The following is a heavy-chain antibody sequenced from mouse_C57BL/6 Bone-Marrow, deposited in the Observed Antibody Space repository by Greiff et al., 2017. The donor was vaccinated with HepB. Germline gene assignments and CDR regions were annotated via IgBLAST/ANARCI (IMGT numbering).Heavy chain of an antibody. CDR1: GFTFSSYA. D-gene: IGHD2-1*01. CDR3: ASLYHRTY. V-gene: IGHV5-4*03. CDR2: ISDGGSYT. Sequence: EVKLQESGGGLVKPGGSLKLSCAASGFTFSSYAMSWVRQTPEKRLEWVATISDGGSYTYYPDNVKGRFTISRDNAKNNLYLQMSHLKSEDTAMYYCASLYHRTYWGQGTLVTVSA. J-gene: IGHJ3*01.